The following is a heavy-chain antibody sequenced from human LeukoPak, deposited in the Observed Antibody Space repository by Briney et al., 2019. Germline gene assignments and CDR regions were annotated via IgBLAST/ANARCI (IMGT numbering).Heavy chain of an antibody. CDR3: AKYSSSSNFYYGMDV. CDR2: IWFDGSDK. CDR1: GFTFSNYG. V-gene: IGHV3-33*03. D-gene: IGHD4-11*01. Sequence: GGSLRLSCAASGFTFSNYGMHWVRQAPGKGLEWVAVIWFDGSDKYYVDSVKGRFTISRDSSKNTLYLQMNSLRAEDTAVYYCAKYSSSSNFYYGMDVWGQGTTVTVS. J-gene: IGHJ6*02.